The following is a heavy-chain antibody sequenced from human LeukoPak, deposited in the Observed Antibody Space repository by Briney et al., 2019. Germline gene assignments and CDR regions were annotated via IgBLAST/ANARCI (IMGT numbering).Heavy chain of an antibody. Sequence: KPSETLSLTCAVYGGSFSGYYWSWIRQPPGKGLEWIGEINHSGSTNYNPSLKSRVTISVDTSKNQFSLKLSSVTAADTAIYYCARDGPRRTYFFDYWGQGTLVTVSS. CDR1: GGSFSGYY. CDR3: ARDGPRRTYFFDY. CDR2: INHSGST. V-gene: IGHV4-34*01. D-gene: IGHD3-9*01. J-gene: IGHJ4*02.